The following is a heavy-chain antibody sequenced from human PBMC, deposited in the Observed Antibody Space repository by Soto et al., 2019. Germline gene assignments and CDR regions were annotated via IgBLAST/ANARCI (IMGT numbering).Heavy chain of an antibody. V-gene: IGHV3-15*01. CDR1: GFTFSNAW. CDR2: IKSKTDAGTT. CDR3: ATGRYCSSAACLAAE. Sequence: EVQLVESGGGLVKPGGSLRLSCAASGFTFSNAWMSWVRQAPGKGLEWVGRIKSKTDAGTTDYAAPVKGRFTISRDNFKNTLFLQMNSLRVEDTALYYCATGRYCSSAACLAAEWGQGTLITVSS. J-gene: IGHJ4*02. D-gene: IGHD2-2*01.